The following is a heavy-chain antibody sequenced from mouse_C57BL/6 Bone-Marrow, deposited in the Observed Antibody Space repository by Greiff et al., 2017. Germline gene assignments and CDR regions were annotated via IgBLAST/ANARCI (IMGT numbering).Heavy chain of an antibody. D-gene: IGHD1-1*01. CDR3: ATYYYGSSPFAY. V-gene: IGHV1-55*01. CDR2: IYPGSGST. CDR1: GYTFTSYW. Sequence: VQLQQPGAELVKPGASVKMSCKASGYTFTSYWITWVKQRPGQGLEWIGDIYPGSGSTNYNEKFKSKATLTVDTSSSTAYMQLSSLTYEDSAVYCCATYYYGSSPFAYWGQGTLVTVSA. J-gene: IGHJ3*01.